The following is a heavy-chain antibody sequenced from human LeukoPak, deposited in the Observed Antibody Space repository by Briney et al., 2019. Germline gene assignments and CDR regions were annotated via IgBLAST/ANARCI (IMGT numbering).Heavy chain of an antibody. V-gene: IGHV1-8*01. CDR1: GYTFTNYD. D-gene: IGHD2-2*01. CDR3: ARSYQLLWGPYGMDV. J-gene: IGHJ6*02. Sequence: ASVKVSCKASGYTFTNYDIIWVRQAPGQGLEWMGWMKPNSGNTGYAQTFQGRVTMTRNTSVSTAYMELSSLRSEDTAVYYCARSYQLLWGPYGMDVWGQGTTVTVSS. CDR2: MKPNSGNT.